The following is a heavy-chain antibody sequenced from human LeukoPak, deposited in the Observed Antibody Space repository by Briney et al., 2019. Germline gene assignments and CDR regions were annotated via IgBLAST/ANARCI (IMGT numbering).Heavy chain of an antibody. V-gene: IGHV3-21*01. CDR1: GFTLSSYS. J-gene: IGHJ2*01. CDR3: ARPITPPYDDYWYFDL. D-gene: IGHD3-10*01. Sequence: PGGSLRLSCAASGFTLSSYSMNWVRQAPGKGLEWVSSISSSSSYIYYADSVKGRFTISRDNAKNSLYLQMNSLRAEDTAVYYCARPITPPYDDYWYFDLWGRGTLVTVSS. CDR2: ISSSSSYI.